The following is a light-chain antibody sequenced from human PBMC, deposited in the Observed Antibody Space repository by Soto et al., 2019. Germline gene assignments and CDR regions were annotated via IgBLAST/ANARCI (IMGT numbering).Light chain of an antibody. CDR1: QSVSSY. CDR2: DAS. J-gene: IGKJ3*01. V-gene: IGKV3-11*01. Sequence: EIVLTQSPGTLSLSPGERATLSCRASQSVSSYLAWYQQKPGQAPRLLIYDASNRATGIPARFSGSGSGTDFLIAITSLAPEALAVSYCQQRSSWPLTFGPGTKVAIK. CDR3: QQRSSWPLT.